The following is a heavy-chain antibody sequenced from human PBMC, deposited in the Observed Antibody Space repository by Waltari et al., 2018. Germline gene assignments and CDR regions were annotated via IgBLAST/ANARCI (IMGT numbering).Heavy chain of an antibody. CDR1: GFTFSRYW. J-gene: IGHJ4*02. CDR2: RKEDGSVK. Sequence: EVQLVESGGGLVQPGGSLRLSCAASGFTFSRYWMSWFRQAPGKGLECVANRKEDGSVKYCVDSVKGRFTISKDNAKNSLYLQMDSLRAEDTAVYYCARSKLPPDYWGQGTLVTVSS. V-gene: IGHV3-7*01. CDR3: ARSKLPPDY. D-gene: IGHD1-1*01.